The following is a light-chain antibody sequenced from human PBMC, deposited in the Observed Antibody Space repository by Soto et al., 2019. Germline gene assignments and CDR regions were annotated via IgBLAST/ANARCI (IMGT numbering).Light chain of an antibody. CDR2: GAS. V-gene: IGKV3-20*01. J-gene: IGKJ2*01. Sequence: EIVLTQSPGTLSLSPGERATLSCRASQSVSSNYLAWYQQKPGQALRLLIYGASSRATGIPDRFSGSGSGTDFTLTISRLEPEDFAVYYCQQYGSSQFTFGQGTKLEIK. CDR1: QSVSSNY. CDR3: QQYGSSQFT.